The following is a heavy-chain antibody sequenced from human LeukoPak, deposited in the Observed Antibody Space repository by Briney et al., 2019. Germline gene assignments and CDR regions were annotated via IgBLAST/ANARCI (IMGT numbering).Heavy chain of an antibody. CDR2: INHSGST. D-gene: IGHD3-10*01. CDR1: GYSISTGYY. Sequence: SETLSLTCTVSGYSISTGYYWSWIRQPPGKGLEWIGEINHSGSTNYNPSLKSRVTISVDTSKNQFSLKLSSVTAADTAVYYCARLKRHTNYGSGSYYRGGNWFDPWGQGTLVTVSS. CDR3: ARLKRHTNYGSGSYYRGGNWFDP. V-gene: IGHV4-34*01. J-gene: IGHJ5*02.